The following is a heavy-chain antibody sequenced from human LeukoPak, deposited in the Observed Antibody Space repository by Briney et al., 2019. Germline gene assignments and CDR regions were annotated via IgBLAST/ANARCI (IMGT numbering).Heavy chain of an antibody. D-gene: IGHD3-22*01. CDR1: GGSIRGEY. V-gene: IGHV4-59*01. Sequence: SETLYLTGAVSGGSIRGEYWSWIREPPGKGLVGIGYIYYSGSTNYNPSLKSRVTIPVDTSKNQFSLKLSSVTAADTAVYYCASYYYDSSGYYLDYWGQGTLFTVSS. J-gene: IGHJ4*02. CDR3: ASYYYDSSGYYLDY. CDR2: IYYSGST.